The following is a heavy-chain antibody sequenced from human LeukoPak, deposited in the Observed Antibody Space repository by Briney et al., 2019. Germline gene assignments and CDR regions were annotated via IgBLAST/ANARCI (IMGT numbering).Heavy chain of an antibody. J-gene: IGHJ6*02. V-gene: IGHV4-59*08. Sequence: SETLSLTCTVSGGSISSYYWSWIRQPPGKGLEWIGYIYYSGSTNYNPSLKSRVTISVDTSKNQFSLKLSSVTAADTAVYYCARLKGHYYDTGYYGMDVWGQGTTVTVSS. CDR1: GGSISSYY. D-gene: IGHD3-22*01. CDR3: ARLKGHYYDTGYYGMDV. CDR2: IYYSGST.